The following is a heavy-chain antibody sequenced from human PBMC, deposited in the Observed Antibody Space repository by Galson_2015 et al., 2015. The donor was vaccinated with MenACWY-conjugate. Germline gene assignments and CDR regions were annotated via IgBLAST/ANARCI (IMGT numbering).Heavy chain of an antibody. Sequence: LRLSCAASGFTFSSYAMSWVRQAPGKGLEWVSAISGSGGSTYYADSVKGRFTISRDNSKNTLYLQMNSLRAEDTAVYYCAKRLGVNAKYGVDVWGQGTTVTVSS. CDR2: ISGSGGST. CDR1: GFTFSSYA. D-gene: IGHD3-22*01. V-gene: IGHV3-23*01. CDR3: AKRLGVNAKYGVDV. J-gene: IGHJ6*02.